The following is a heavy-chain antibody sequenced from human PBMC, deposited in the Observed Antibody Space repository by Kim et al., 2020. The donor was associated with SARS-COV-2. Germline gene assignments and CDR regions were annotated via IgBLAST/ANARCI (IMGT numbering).Heavy chain of an antibody. Sequence: GGSLRLSCGASGFTFSNYGMSWVRRAPGMGLEWVSSITARGDITYYADSVKGRFTISRDNSNNTLYLQMSSLRADDTAIYYCARGHWGDGFYTWGQGTWGTPSS. CDR2: ITARGDIT. J-gene: IGHJ3*02. V-gene: IGHV3-23*01. CDR1: GFTFSNYG. CDR3: ARGHWGDGFYT. D-gene: IGHD7-27*01.